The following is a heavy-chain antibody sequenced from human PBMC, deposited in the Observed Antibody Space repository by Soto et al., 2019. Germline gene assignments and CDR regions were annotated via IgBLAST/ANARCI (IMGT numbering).Heavy chain of an antibody. CDR2: ISGSGGSS. V-gene: IGHV3-23*01. CDR1: GFAFSTYA. CDR3: AKVTKRAAAGRYEYYKYGMDV. J-gene: IGHJ6*02. Sequence: LRLSCAAAGFAFSTYAMTWVRQAPGKGLEWVSVISGSGGSSYYAASVKGRFTISRDNSKNTLFLQMNGLRAEDTAVYYCAKVTKRAAAGRYEYYKYGMDVWGQGTTVTVSS. D-gene: IGHD6-13*01.